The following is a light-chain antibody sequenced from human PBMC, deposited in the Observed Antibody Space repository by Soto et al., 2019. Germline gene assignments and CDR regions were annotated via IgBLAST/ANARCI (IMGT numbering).Light chain of an antibody. Sequence: QSVLTQPASVSGSPGQSITISCTGTSSDVGSYDPVSWYQQYPGKAPKLMIYEASERPSGVSYRFSGSKSANTASLTISGLQAEDEADHYCCSYAGDSTYVFGTGTKVTVL. V-gene: IGLV2-23*01. J-gene: IGLJ1*01. CDR3: CSYAGDSTYV. CDR2: EAS. CDR1: SSDVGSYDP.